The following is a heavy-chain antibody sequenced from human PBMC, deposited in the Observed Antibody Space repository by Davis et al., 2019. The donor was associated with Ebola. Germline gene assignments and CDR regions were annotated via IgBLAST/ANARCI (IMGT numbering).Heavy chain of an antibody. CDR2: IDSDGRTR. CDR3: VRGGTHLGDMEYYVPDY. V-gene: IGHV3-74*01. Sequence: GESLKISCAASGFAFGDYWMHWVRQAPGKGLVWLSRIDSDGRTRDYADSVKGRFTISSDNGKSTLYLQMSSLRVDDTAIYFCVRGGTHLGDMEYYVPDYWGQGALVTVSS. CDR1: GFAFGDYW. J-gene: IGHJ4*02. D-gene: IGHD3-10*02.